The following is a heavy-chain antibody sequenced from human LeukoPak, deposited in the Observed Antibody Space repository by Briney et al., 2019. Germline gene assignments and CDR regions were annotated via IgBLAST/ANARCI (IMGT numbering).Heavy chain of an antibody. J-gene: IGHJ4*02. CDR3: ARGDDCSGGSCYSNY. D-gene: IGHD2-15*01. CDR2: ISAYNGNT. Sequence: GASVKVSCKASGYTFTNYGVSWVRQAPGQGLEWMGWISAYNGNTNYAQKLQGRVTMTTDTSTSTAYMELRSLRSDDTAVYYCARGDDCSGGSCYSNYWGQGTLVTVSS. CDR1: GYTFTNYG. V-gene: IGHV1-18*01.